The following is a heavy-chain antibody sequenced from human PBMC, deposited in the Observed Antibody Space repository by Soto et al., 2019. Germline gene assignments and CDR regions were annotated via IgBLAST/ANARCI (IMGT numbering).Heavy chain of an antibody. J-gene: IGHJ6*02. CDR1: GASISSIGYY. CDR3: ARDRLMATAGTARHYFGLDV. V-gene: IGHV4-31*03. Sequence: PSETLSPTCTVSGASISSIGYYWTWIRQFPGKGLEWIGYIHGSNGGHTYYKPSLKSRVTISVDTSKNQFSLNLSSVTAADTAVYYCARDRLMATAGTARHYFGLDVWGQGTTVTVSS. D-gene: IGHD5-18*01. CDR2: IHGSNGGHT.